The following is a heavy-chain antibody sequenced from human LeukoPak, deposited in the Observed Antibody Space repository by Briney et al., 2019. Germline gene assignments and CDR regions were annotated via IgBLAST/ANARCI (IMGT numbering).Heavy chain of an antibody. J-gene: IGHJ5*02. CDR1: GLTFSDYY. D-gene: IGHD3-10*01. CDR2: ISSSGSTI. CDR3: ARDRMVRGVIHWFDP. V-gene: IGHV3-11*04. Sequence: KTGGSLRLSCAASGLTFSDYYMSWIRQAPGKGLEWVSYISSSGSTIYYADSVKGRFTISRHNAKNSLYLQMNSLRAEDTAVYYCARDRMVRGVIHWFDPWGQGTLVTVSS.